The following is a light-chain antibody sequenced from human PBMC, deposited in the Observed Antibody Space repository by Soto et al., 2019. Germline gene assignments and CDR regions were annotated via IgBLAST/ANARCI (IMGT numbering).Light chain of an antibody. CDR2: DVS. CDR3: SSYTSTNSWV. CDR1: SSDVGGYNY. Sequence: QSALTQSASVSGSPGQSITISCTGTSSDVGGYNYVSWYQQHPGKAPKLIIYDVSNRPSGVSTRFSGSKSGNTASLTISGLQAEDEVDYSCSSYTSTNSWVFGGGTKVTVL. J-gene: IGLJ3*02. V-gene: IGLV2-14*01.